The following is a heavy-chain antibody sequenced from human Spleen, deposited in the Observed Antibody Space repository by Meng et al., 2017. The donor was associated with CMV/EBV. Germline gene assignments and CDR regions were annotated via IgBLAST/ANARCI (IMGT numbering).Heavy chain of an antibody. J-gene: IGHJ4*02. D-gene: IGHD2-15*01. V-gene: IGHV3-21*01. Sequence: GESLKISCAASGFSFSSYSMNWVRQAPGKGLEWVSSISSSRSYIYYADSVKGRFTISRDNAKNSLYLQMNSLRAEDTAVYYCARSDCSGGSCYSSGFYYFDYWGQGTLVTVSS. CDR2: ISSSRSYI. CDR1: GFSFSSYS. CDR3: ARSDCSGGSCYSSGFYYFDY.